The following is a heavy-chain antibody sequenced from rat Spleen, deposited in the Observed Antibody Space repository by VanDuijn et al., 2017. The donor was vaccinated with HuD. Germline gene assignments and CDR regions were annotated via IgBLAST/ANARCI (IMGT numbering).Heavy chain of an antibody. D-gene: IGHD5-1*01. CDR2: ISSGGGGT. V-gene: IGHV5-25*01. CDR1: GFTFSDYY. J-gene: IGHJ2*01. CDR3: ARHGASSTGSSFDY. Sequence: EVQLVESDGGLVRPGRSLKLSCAASGFTFSDYYMAWVRQAPKKGLEWVASISSGGGGTFYPDSVKGRFTISRDNAQRTLYLQMDSLRSDDTATYYCARHGASSTGSSFDYWGQGVMVTVSS.